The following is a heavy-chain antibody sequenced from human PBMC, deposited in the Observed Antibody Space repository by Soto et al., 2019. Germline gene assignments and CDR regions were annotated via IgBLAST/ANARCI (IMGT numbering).Heavy chain of an antibody. CDR2: ISSSSSTI. J-gene: IGHJ5*02. V-gene: IGHV3-48*02. CDR1: GITFNTYA. D-gene: IGHD3-10*01. CDR3: AREGGSYNWFDP. Sequence: GGSLRLSCAISGITFNTYAMSWVRQAPGKGLEWVSYISSSSSTIYYADSVKGRFTISRDNAKNSLYLQMNSLRDEDTAVYYCAREGGSYNWFDPWGQGTLVTVSS.